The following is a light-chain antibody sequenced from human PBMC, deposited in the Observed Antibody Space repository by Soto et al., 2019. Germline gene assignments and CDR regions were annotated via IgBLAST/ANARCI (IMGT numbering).Light chain of an antibody. Sequence: SYELTQPPSVSVPPGKTARITCGGNNFGSKSVHWYQQKPGQAPLLLIYHDTDRPSGIPERFSGSNSGNTATLTISRVEAGDEADYYCQVWDSSSDRSSDRHVVFGGGTKLTVL. V-gene: IGLV3-21*04. CDR2: HDT. CDR1: NFGSKS. J-gene: IGLJ2*01. CDR3: QVWDSSSDRSSDRHVV.